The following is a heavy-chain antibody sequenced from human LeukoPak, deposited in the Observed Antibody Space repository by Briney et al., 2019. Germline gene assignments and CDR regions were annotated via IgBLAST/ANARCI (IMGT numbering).Heavy chain of an antibody. Sequence: SETLSLTCTVSGGSISSYYWSWIRQPPGKGLEWIGYIYYSGSTNYNPSLKSRVTISVDTSKNQFSLKLSPMTAADTAVYYCARASPLNYDILTGYVYYFDYWGQGTLVTVSS. CDR1: GGSISSYY. J-gene: IGHJ4*02. CDR2: IYYSGST. D-gene: IGHD3-9*01. V-gene: IGHV4-59*01. CDR3: ARASPLNYDILTGYVYYFDY.